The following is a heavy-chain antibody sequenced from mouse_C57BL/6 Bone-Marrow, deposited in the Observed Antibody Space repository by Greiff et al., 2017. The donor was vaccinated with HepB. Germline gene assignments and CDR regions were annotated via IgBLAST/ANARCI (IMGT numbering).Heavy chain of an antibody. V-gene: IGHV2-5*01. D-gene: IGHD1-1*01. CDR2: IWRGGST. J-gene: IGHJ1*03. CDR3: AKNRDYYGSSWYFDV. Sequence: VKLVESGPGLVQPSQSLSITCTVSGFSLTSYGVHWVRQSPGKGLEWLGVIWRGGSTDYNAAFMSRLSITKDNSKSQVFFKMNSLQADDTAIYYCAKNRDYYGSSWYFDVWGTGTTVTVSS. CDR1: GFSLTSYG.